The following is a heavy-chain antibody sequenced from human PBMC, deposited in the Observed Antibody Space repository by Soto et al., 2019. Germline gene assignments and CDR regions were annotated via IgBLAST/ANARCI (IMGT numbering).Heavy chain of an antibody. CDR2: IYYSGST. CDR1: GGSISSSGSY. J-gene: IGHJ4*02. D-gene: IGHD4-17*01. Sequence: QVQLQESGPGLVKPSQTLSLTCTVSGGSISSSGSYWPWIRQHPGKGLEWIGYIYYSGSTSYNPSLKSRVTISIDTSKNQFSLKLSSVTDADTAIYYCARSMTTVTTHFDYWGQGSLVTVSS. CDR3: ARSMTTVTTHFDY. V-gene: IGHV4-31*03.